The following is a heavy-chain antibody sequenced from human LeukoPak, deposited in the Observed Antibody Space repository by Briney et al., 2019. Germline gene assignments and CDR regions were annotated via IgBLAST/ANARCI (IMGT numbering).Heavy chain of an antibody. D-gene: IGHD2-2*01. CDR2: ISTSGSPI. CDR3: ARRYCSSTSCLFDY. V-gene: IGHV3-48*03. CDR1: GFTFSSYE. J-gene: IGHJ4*02. Sequence: PGGSLRLSCAASGFTFSSYEMNWVRQAPGKGLEWVSYISTSGSPIYYADSVKGRFTISRDNAKNSLYLQMNSLRAEDTAAYYCARRYCSSTSCLFDYWGQGTLVTVSS.